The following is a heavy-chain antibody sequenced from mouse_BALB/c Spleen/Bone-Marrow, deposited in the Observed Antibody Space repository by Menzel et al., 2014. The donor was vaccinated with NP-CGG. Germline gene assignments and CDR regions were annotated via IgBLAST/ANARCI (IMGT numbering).Heavy chain of an antibody. CDR3: ARARGVTTATPYYFDY. Sequence: EVQGVESGGGLVKPGGSLKLSCAASGFSFSSYAVSWVRQTPEKRLEWVASISGGGNGYHSDNMKGRFTISRDNARNILYLQMSSLRSEDTAMYYCARARGVTTATPYYFDYWGQGTALTVSS. CDR1: GFSFSSYA. CDR2: ISGGGNG. J-gene: IGHJ2*01. V-gene: IGHV5-6-5*01. D-gene: IGHD1-2*01.